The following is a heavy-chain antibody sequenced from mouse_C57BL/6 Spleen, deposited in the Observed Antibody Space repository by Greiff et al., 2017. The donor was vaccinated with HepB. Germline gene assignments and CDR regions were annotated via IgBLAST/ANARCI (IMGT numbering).Heavy chain of an antibody. CDR2: INPSSGYT. J-gene: IGHJ2*01. V-gene: IGHV1-7*01. CDR1: GYTFTSYW. Sequence: VQLQQSGAELAKPGASVKLSCKASGYTFTSYWMHWVKQRPGQGLEWIGYINPSSGYTKYNQKFKDKATLTADESSSTAYMQLSSLTYEDSAVYYCAREDYCEDYWGQGTTLTVST. CDR3: AREDYCEDY. D-gene: IGHD1-1*01.